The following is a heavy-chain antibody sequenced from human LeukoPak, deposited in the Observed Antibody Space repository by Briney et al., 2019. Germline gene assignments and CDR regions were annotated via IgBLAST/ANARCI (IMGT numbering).Heavy chain of an antibody. Sequence: GGSLRLSCAASGFTFSTYWMSWVRQAPGRGLEGVANIKQDGSAKYYVDSVKGRFTISRDNAKNSLYLQMDSLRAEDTAVYSCARHLGGRTFDYWGQGTLVTVSS. D-gene: IGHD1/OR15-1a*01. CDR1: GFTFSTYW. CDR3: ARHLGGRTFDY. J-gene: IGHJ4*02. CDR2: IKQDGSAK. V-gene: IGHV3-7*03.